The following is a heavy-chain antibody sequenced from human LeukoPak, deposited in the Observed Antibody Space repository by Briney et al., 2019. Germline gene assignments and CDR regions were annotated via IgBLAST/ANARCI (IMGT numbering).Heavy chain of an antibody. Sequence: GASVKVSCKASGYPFTSYDINWVRQATGQGLEWMGWMNPISGHTGYAQKFQGRVTMTRDMSTSTVYMELSSLRSEDTAVYYCARDLKVYTAMVNWAGYWGQGTLVTVSS. V-gene: IGHV1-8*01. CDR3: ARDLKVYTAMVNWAGY. CDR1: GYPFTSYD. D-gene: IGHD5-18*01. J-gene: IGHJ4*02. CDR2: MNPISGHT.